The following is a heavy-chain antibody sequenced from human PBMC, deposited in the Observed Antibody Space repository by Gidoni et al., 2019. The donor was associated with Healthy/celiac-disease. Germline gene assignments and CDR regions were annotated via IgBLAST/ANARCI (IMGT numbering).Heavy chain of an antibody. Sequence: QVQLVQSGAELKKPGASVTVSCKASGYTFTSYDINWVRQATGQGREWMGWMNANSGNTGYAPKFQGRVTMTRNTSISTAYMELSSLRSEDTAVYYCARPLGGSYYFDYWGQGTLVTVSA. J-gene: IGHJ4*02. V-gene: IGHV1-8*01. CDR3: ARPLGGSYYFDY. CDR1: GYTFTSYD. D-gene: IGHD1-26*01. CDR2: MNANSGNT.